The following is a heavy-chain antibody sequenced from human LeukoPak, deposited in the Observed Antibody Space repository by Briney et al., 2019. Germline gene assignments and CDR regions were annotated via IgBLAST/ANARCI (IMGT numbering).Heavy chain of an antibody. Sequence: GGSLRLSCAVSGFTVSSTYMSWVRQAPGKGLEWVSVIYSVGTTYYAASVRGRFTISRDNSKNTVYLQMNNLRVEDTAVYYCARDRTAAADTEEFDYWGQGTLVTVSS. CDR3: ARDRTAAADTEEFDY. D-gene: IGHD6-13*01. CDR1: GFTVSSTY. V-gene: IGHV3-53*01. J-gene: IGHJ4*02. CDR2: IYSVGTT.